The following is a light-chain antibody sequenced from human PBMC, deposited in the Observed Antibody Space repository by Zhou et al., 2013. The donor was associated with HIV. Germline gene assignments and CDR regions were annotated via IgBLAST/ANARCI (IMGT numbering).Light chain of an antibody. V-gene: IGKV1-13*02. CDR2: DVS. Sequence: AIQLTQSPSSLSASVGDRVTITCRASQGISSALAWYQQKPGKAPKLLIYDVSSLESGVPSRFSGSGSGTDFTLTISSLQPEDFAAYFCQQSHSVPYTFGPGTKLEI. CDR3: QQSHSVPYT. J-gene: IGKJ2*01. CDR1: QGISSA.